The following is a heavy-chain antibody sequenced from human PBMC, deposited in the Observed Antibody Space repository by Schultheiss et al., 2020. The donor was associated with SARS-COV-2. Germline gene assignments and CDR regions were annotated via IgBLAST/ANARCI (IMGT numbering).Heavy chain of an antibody. CDR1: GGSFSGYY. D-gene: IGHD3-9*01. J-gene: IGHJ6*02. CDR3: ARGPKYYDILTGRYTYYYYGMDV. Sequence: SQTLSLTCAVYGGSFSGYYWSWIRQPPGKGLEWIGEINHSGSTNYNPSLKSRVTISVDTSKNQFSLKLSSVTAADTAVYYCARGPKYYDILTGRYTYYYYGMDVWGQGTTVTVSS. V-gene: IGHV4-34*01. CDR2: INHSGST.